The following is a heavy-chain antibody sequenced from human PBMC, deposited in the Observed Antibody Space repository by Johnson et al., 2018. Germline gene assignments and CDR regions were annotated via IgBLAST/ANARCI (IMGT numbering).Heavy chain of an antibody. V-gene: IGHV4-59*01. D-gene: IGHD6-19*01. J-gene: IGHJ6*02. CDR2: IYYSGST. CDR3: ERASIAVAHYYYYGMDV. Sequence: QVQLQESGPGLVKPSETLSLTCTVSGGSISSNYWSWIRQSPGKGLDWIEYIYYSGSTNYNPSLKSRVTISVDTSKNPFSLKLSSVTAADTAVYYCERASIAVAHYYYYGMDVWGQGTTVTVSS. CDR1: GGSISSNY.